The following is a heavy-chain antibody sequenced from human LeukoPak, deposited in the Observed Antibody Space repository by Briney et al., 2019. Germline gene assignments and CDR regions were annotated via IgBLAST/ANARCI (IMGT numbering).Heavy chain of an antibody. J-gene: IGHJ3*02. CDR2: ISYDGSNK. CDR3: ARDRGIAAALDAFDI. CDR1: GFTFSSYA. D-gene: IGHD6-13*01. V-gene: IGHV3-30-3*01. Sequence: GGSLRLSCAASGFTFSSYAMHWVRQAPGKGLEWVAVISYDGSNKYYADSVKGRFTISRDNSKNTLYLQMNSLRAEDTAVYYCARDRGIAAALDAFDIWGQGTMVTVSS.